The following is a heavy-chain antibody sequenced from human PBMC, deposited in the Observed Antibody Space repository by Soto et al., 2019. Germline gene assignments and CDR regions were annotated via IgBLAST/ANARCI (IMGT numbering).Heavy chain of an antibody. D-gene: IGHD3-10*01. CDR2: IKSKTDGGTP. CDR3: TTDPRAMVRGVYYYYYSMDV. V-gene: IGHV3-15*01. Sequence: EVQLVESGGGLVKPGGSLRLSCAASGFTFSNAWMSWVRQAPGKGLELVGRIKSKTDGGTPDYAAPVKGRFTISRDDSKNTLYLQMNSLKTAESAVYYCTTDPRAMVRGVYYYYYSMDVWGKGTTVTVSS. CDR1: GFTFSNAW. J-gene: IGHJ6*03.